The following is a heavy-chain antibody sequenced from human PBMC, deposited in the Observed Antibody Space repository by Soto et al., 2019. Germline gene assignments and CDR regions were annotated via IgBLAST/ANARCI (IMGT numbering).Heavy chain of an antibody. CDR1: GGSISSYY. Sequence: QVQLQESGPGLVKPSETLSLTSTVSGGSISSYYWSWIRQPPGKGLEWIGYIYYSGSTNYNPSLKSRVTISVDTSKNQFSLKLSSVTAADTAVYYCARGVQLWVFDYWGQGTLVTVSS. J-gene: IGHJ4*02. V-gene: IGHV4-59*01. CDR2: IYYSGST. D-gene: IGHD5-18*01. CDR3: ARGVQLWVFDY.